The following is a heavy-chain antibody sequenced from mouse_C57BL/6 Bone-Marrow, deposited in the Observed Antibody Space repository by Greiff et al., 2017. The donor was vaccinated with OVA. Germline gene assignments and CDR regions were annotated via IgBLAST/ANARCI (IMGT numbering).Heavy chain of an antibody. Sequence: VQLQQSGAELVRPGASVKLSCTASGFNIKDDYMHWVKQRPEQGLEWIGWIDPENGDTEYASKFQGKATITADTSSNTASLQLSSLTSEDTAVYYCTTSLNYYGSSYYFDYWGQGTTLTVSS. D-gene: IGHD1-1*01. CDR1: GFNIKDDY. CDR3: TTSLNYYGSSYYFDY. V-gene: IGHV14-4*01. J-gene: IGHJ2*01. CDR2: IDPENGDT.